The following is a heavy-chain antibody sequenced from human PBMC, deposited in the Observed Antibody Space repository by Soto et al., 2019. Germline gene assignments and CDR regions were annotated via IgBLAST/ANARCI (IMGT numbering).Heavy chain of an antibody. Sequence: PSATLYLTSAIYCGSFSGYYCSWIRKPPGQGLEWIGEINHSGSTNYNPSLKSRVTISVDTSKNQFSLKLSSVTAADTAVYYCARGATIFGVVIQRYYYYYYMDVWGKGTTVT. D-gene: IGHD3-3*01. V-gene: IGHV4-34*01. CDR3: ARGATIFGVVIQRYYYYYYMDV. CDR1: CGSFSGYY. J-gene: IGHJ6*03. CDR2: INHSGST.